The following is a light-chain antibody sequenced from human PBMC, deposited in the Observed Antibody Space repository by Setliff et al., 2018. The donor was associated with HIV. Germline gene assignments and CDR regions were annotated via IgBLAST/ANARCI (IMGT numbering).Light chain of an antibody. J-gene: IGLJ1*01. CDR1: SSDIGAHNH. CDR3: ASYAGNGTPDLYL. Sequence: QSVLTQPPSASGSPGQSVAISCTGTSSDIGAHNHVSWYQQYPGKAPKLMISEVSQRPSGVPDRFSGSKSGNPSSLTVAGLRPEDEADYYCASYAGNGTPDLYLFGTWTNVTVL. CDR2: EVS. V-gene: IGLV2-8*01.